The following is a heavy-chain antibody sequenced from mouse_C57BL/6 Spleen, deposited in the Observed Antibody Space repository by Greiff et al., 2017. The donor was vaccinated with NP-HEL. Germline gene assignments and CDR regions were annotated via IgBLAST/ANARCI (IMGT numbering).Heavy chain of an antibody. CDR1: GYTFTSYW. CDR3: ARKPYYGYYFDY. J-gene: IGHJ2*01. V-gene: IGHV1-52*01. CDR2: IDPSDSET. Sequence: QVQLQQPGAELVRPGSSVKLSCKASGYTFTSYWMHWVKQRPIQGLEWIGNIDPSDSETHYNQKFKDKATLTVDKSSSTAYMQLSSLTSEDSAVYYCARKPYYGYYFDYWGQGTTLTVSS. D-gene: IGHD2-9*01.